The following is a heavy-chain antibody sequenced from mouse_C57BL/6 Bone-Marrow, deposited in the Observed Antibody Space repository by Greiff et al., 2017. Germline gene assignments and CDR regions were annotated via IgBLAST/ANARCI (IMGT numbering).Heavy chain of an antibody. Sequence: QVQLQQPGAELVMPGASVKLSCKASGYTFTSYWMHWVKQRPGQGLEWIGEIDPSDSYTNYNQKFKGKSTLTVDKSSSTAYMQLSSLTSEDAAVYYCARGIYYCSSYDFFDYGGQGTTLTVSS. J-gene: IGHJ2*01. CDR3: ARGIYYCSSYDFFDY. CDR2: IDPSDSYT. CDR1: GYTFTSYW. V-gene: IGHV1-69*01. D-gene: IGHD1-1*01.